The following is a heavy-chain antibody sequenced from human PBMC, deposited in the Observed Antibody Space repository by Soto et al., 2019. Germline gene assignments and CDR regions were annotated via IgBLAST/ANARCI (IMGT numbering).Heavy chain of an antibody. Sequence: ASVKVSCKASGYTFTSYDINWVRQATGQGLEWMGWMNPNSGNTGYAQKFQGRVTMTRNTSISTAYMELSSLRSEDTAVYYCARTPVLRFLEGFLPNWFDPWGQGTLVTVCS. D-gene: IGHD3-3*01. CDR1: GYTFTSYD. CDR3: ARTPVLRFLEGFLPNWFDP. J-gene: IGHJ5*02. V-gene: IGHV1-8*01. CDR2: MNPNSGNT.